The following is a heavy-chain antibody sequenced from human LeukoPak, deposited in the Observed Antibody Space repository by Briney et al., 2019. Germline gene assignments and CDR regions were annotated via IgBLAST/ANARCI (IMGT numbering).Heavy chain of an antibody. CDR2: IKQDGTEE. CDR1: GFTFSSSW. D-gene: IGHD3-10*01. CDR3: ARESPDYYGSGPDFDY. J-gene: IGHJ4*02. Sequence: PGGSLRLSCVASGFTFSSSWMSWVRRAPGKGLEWGANIKQDGTEEYYVDSVRGRFSISKDNAKNSLYLQMNSLRAEDTAVYYCARESPDYYGSGPDFDYWGQGTLVTVSS. V-gene: IGHV3-7*01.